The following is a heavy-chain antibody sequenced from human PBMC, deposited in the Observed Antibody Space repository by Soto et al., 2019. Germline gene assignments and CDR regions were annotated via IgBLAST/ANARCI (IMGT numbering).Heavy chain of an antibody. CDR2: ISSDEKIK. J-gene: IGHJ4*02. Sequence: GGSLRLSCVASGFIFSNFGMHWVRQAPGKGLEWVAVISSDEKIKQYADSVRGRFAISRDNSKNTLYLQMTSLRAEDTAIYYCARGLRSVLDYWGQGTLVTVSS. CDR1: GFIFSNFG. D-gene: IGHD6-6*01. CDR3: ARGLRSVLDY. V-gene: IGHV3-33*01.